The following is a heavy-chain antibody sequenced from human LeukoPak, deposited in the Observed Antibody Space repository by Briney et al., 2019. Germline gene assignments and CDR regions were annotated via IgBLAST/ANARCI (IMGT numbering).Heavy chain of an antibody. Sequence: GGSLRLSCAASGFTFSNYGMSWVRQAPGKGLEWVSAISGSGDSTYYADSVKGRFTIPRDNSKNTLYLQMNSLRAEDTAVYYCARKALGYCSGGSCYPLRHFDYWGQGTLVTVSS. J-gene: IGHJ4*02. CDR1: GFTFSNYG. D-gene: IGHD2-15*01. CDR2: ISGSGDST. V-gene: IGHV3-23*01. CDR3: ARKALGYCSGGSCYPLRHFDY.